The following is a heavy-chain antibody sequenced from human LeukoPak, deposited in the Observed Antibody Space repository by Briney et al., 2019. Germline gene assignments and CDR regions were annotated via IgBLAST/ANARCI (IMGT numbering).Heavy chain of an antibody. CDR2: IYPGDSDT. CDR1: GYSFTRNW. Sequence: GESLKISCKGFGYSFTRNWIGWVRQMPGKGLEWMGIIYPGDSDTRYSPSFQGQVTISADKSISTAYLQWSSLKASDTAMYYCASFSGSYGHRFDYWGQGTLVTVSS. V-gene: IGHV5-51*01. CDR3: ASFSGSYGHRFDY. D-gene: IGHD1-26*01. J-gene: IGHJ4*02.